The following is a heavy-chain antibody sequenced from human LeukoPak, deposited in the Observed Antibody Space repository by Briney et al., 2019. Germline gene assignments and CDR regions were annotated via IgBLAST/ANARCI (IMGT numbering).Heavy chain of an antibody. Sequence: ASVKVSCKASGGTFSSYAISWVRQAPGQGLEWMGGIIPIFGTANYAQKFQGRVTITTDESTSTAYMKLSSLRSEDTAVYYCAARQLYGHKPFDYWGQGTLVTVSS. CDR2: IIPIFGTA. D-gene: IGHD2/OR15-2a*01. V-gene: IGHV1-69*05. CDR3: AARQLYGHKPFDY. J-gene: IGHJ4*02. CDR1: GGTFSSYA.